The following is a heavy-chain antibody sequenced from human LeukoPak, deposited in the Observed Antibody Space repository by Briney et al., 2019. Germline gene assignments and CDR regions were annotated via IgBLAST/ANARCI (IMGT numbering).Heavy chain of an antibody. D-gene: IGHD6-13*01. J-gene: IGHJ6*03. Sequence: VASVKVSCKASGYTFTSYGISWVRQAPGQGLEWMGWISAYNGNTNYAQKLQGRVTMTTDTSTSTAYMELRSLRSDDTAVYYCARDLGQQLFYYYYYMDVWGKGTTVTISS. CDR1: GYTFTSYG. CDR3: ARDLGQQLFYYYYYMDV. CDR2: ISAYNGNT. V-gene: IGHV1-18*01.